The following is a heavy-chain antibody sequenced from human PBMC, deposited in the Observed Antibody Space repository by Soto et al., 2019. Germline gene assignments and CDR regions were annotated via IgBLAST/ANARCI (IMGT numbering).Heavy chain of an antibody. Sequence: SETLSLTCTVSGDSISSNNNYWSWIRQPPGEGLEWIGFISYSGTTSYSPSLKSRVAISLDTSKNQFSLSLSSVTAADTAVYYCTRGRGYSYGLDPWGQGTLVT. D-gene: IGHD5-18*01. J-gene: IGHJ5*02. CDR1: GDSISSNNNY. CDR2: ISYSGTT. V-gene: IGHV4-30-4*01. CDR3: TRGRGYSYGLDP.